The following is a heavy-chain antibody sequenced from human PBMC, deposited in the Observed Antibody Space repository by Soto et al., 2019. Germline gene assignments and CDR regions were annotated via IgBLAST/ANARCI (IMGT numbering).Heavy chain of an antibody. J-gene: IGHJ3*02. CDR3: ATCIAARACAFDM. D-gene: IGHD6-6*01. V-gene: IGHV3-15*07. CDR1: GFTFTNAW. Sequence: GGSLRLSCAASGFTFTNAWMNWGRQAPGKGLEWVGRLKSIADAETTDYAAPVQGRFSISRDDSKNTLYLQMNSLKTEDTAVYYCATCIAARACAFDMWGQGTMVTVSS. CDR2: LKSIADAETT.